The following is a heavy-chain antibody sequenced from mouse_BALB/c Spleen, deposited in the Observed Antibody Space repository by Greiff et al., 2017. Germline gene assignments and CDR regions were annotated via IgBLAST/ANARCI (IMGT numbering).Heavy chain of an antibody. D-gene: IGHD2-1*01. CDR1: GFTFSSYA. Sequence: EVKLVESGGGLVKPGGSLKLSCAASGFTFSSYAMSWVRQTPEKRLEWVASISSGGSTYYPDSVKGRFTISRDNARNILYLQMSSLRSEDTAMYYCARGRGDYGNYVHYAMDYWGQGTSVTVSS. J-gene: IGHJ4*01. V-gene: IGHV5-6-5*01. CDR3: ARGRGDYGNYVHYAMDY. CDR2: ISSGGST.